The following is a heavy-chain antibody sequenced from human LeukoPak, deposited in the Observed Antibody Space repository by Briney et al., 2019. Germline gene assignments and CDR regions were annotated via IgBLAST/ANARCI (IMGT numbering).Heavy chain of an antibody. Sequence: PGRSLRLSCAASGFTFSSYGMHWVRQAPGKGLEWVAVIWYDGSNKYYADSVKGRFTISRDNSKNTLYPQMNSLRAEDTAVYHCVGSSGYPDYWGQGTLVTVSS. J-gene: IGHJ4*02. CDR2: IWYDGSNK. D-gene: IGHD3-22*01. CDR3: VGSSGYPDY. V-gene: IGHV3-33*01. CDR1: GFTFSSYG.